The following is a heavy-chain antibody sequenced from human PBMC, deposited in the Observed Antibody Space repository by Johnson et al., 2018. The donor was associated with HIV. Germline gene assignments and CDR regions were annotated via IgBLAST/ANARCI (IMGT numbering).Heavy chain of an antibody. J-gene: IGHJ3*02. CDR2: ISWNSGSI. CDR3: AKDPYSGSPIDI. V-gene: IGHV3-9*01. Sequence: QLVESGGGLVQPGRSLRLSCAASGFTFDDYAMHWVRQAPGKGLEWVSGISWNSGSIGYADSVKGRFTISRDNAKNSLYLQMNSLRAEDTAVYYCAKDPYSGSPIDIWGQGTTVTVSS. D-gene: IGHD1-26*01. CDR1: GFTFDDYA.